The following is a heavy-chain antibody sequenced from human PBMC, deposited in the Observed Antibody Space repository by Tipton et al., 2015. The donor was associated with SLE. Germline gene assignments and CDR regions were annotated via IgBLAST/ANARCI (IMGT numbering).Heavy chain of an antibody. CDR2: IYTSGST. CDR1: GGSISSHY. Sequence: TLSLTCTVSGGSISSHYWSWIRQPAGKGLEWIGYIYTSGSTNYNPSLKSRVTISVDTSKNQFSLKLSSVTAADTAVYYCARVYYSSSWYWFDPWGQGTLVTVSS. V-gene: IGHV4-59*11. J-gene: IGHJ5*02. CDR3: ARVYYSSSWYWFDP. D-gene: IGHD6-13*01.